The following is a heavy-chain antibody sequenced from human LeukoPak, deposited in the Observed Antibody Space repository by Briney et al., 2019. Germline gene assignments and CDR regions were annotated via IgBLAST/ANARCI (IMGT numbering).Heavy chain of an antibody. D-gene: IGHD6-13*01. J-gene: IGHJ5*02. Sequence: GGSLRLSCAASGFTFSSYSMNWVRQAPGKGLEWVSYISSSSSTLYYADSVQGRFTISRDNAKNSLYLQMNSLRDEDTAVYYCARGPYGSSWINNWFDPWGQGTLVTVSS. V-gene: IGHV3-48*02. CDR1: GFTFSSYS. CDR2: ISSSSSTL. CDR3: ARGPYGSSWINNWFDP.